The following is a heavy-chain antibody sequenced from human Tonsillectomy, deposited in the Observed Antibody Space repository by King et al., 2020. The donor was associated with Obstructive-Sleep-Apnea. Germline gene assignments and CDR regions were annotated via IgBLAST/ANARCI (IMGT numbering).Heavy chain of an antibody. CDR1: GDTFSKYA. V-gene: IGHV1-69*04. CDR3: ARVTFCTSSVSCDRRGFDY. CDR2: IIPSLDIV. J-gene: IGHJ4*02. Sequence: QLVQSGAEVKKPGSSVKVSCKASGDTFSKYAINWVRQAPGQGLEWMGGIIPSLDIVNYAQKFQGRVTIIADKSTSTAYMELSSLRSEDTAVFYCARVTFCTSSVSCDRRGFDYWGQGTLVTVSS. D-gene: IGHD2-2*01.